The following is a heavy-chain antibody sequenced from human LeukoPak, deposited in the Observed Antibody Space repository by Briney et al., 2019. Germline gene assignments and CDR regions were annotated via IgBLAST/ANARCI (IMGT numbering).Heavy chain of an antibody. J-gene: IGHJ4*02. V-gene: IGHV3-74*01. CDR3: ASGSGSYSRYFDY. D-gene: IGHD3-10*01. Sequence: GGSLRLSCAASGFTFSSYWMHWVRQAPGKGLVWVSRINSDGSSTSYADSVKGRFTISRDNAKNSLYLQMNSLRAEDTAVYYCASGSGSYSRYFDYWGQGTLVTVSS. CDR1: GFTFSSYW. CDR2: INSDGSST.